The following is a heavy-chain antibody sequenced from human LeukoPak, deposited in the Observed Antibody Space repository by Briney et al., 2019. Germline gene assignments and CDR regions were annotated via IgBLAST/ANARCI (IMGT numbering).Heavy chain of an antibody. CDR1: GFTFSRYG. Sequence: GGSLRLSCAASGFTFSRYGMSWVRQAPGKGLEWVSGINWNGGSTGYADSVKGRFTISRDNAKNSLYLQMNSLRAEDTALYYCARATGLLRVLEWLPDYWGQGTLVTVSS. J-gene: IGHJ4*02. D-gene: IGHD3-3*01. V-gene: IGHV3-20*04. CDR3: ARATGLLRVLEWLPDY. CDR2: INWNGGST.